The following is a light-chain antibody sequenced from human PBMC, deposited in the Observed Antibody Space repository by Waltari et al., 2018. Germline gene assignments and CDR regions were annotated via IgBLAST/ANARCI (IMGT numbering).Light chain of an antibody. CDR2: HTP. Sequence: EIVLTQSPGTLSLSPGERATLSCRASQSVSRYLAWYQLRPGQATRLLIYHTPIRATGIPDRFSGSGSGTDFTLTINRLEPEEFAVYYCQKYDSLPATFGQGTKVEIK. CDR1: QSVSRY. J-gene: IGKJ1*01. CDR3: QKYDSLPAT. V-gene: IGKV3-20*01.